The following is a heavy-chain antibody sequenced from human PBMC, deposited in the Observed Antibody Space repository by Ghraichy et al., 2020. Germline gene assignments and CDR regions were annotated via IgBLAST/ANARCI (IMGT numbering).Heavy chain of an antibody. CDR1: GFTLGNHW. J-gene: IGHJ4*02. V-gene: IGHV3-7*04. Sequence: GGSLRLSCAASGFTLGNHWMNWVRQAPGKGLEWVANIKYDGSEKNYVGSVKGRFTISRDNAKNSLFLQMKSLRAEDTAVYYCTRARGVDYWGQGTLVTVSS. D-gene: IGHD3-16*01. CDR2: IKYDGSEK. CDR3: TRARGVDY.